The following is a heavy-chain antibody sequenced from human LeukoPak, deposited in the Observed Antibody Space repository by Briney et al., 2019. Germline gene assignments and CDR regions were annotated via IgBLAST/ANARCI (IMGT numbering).Heavy chain of an antibody. Sequence: SQTLSLTCTVSGGSISSGGYYWSWIRQHPGKGLEWIGYTYYSGSTYYNPSLKSRVTISVDTSKNQFSLKLSSVTAADTAVYYCARSPRGDDPDYFDYWGQGTLVTVSS. V-gene: IGHV4-31*03. CDR3: ARSPRGDDPDYFDY. D-gene: IGHD3-10*01. CDR2: TYYSGST. J-gene: IGHJ4*02. CDR1: GGSISSGGYY.